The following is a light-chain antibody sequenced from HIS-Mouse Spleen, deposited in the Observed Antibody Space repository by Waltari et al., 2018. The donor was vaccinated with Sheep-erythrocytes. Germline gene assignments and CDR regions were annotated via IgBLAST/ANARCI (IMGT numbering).Light chain of an antibody. J-gene: IGKJ1*01. Sequence: DIQMTQSPSSVSASVGDRVTITCRASQGSSSWLAWYQQKQGKAPKLLIYAASSLQSGVPSRFRGSGSGTDFTLTISSLQPEDFATYYCKQANSFPQTFGQGTKVEIK. CDR2: AAS. CDR1: QGSSSW. V-gene: IGKV1-12*01. CDR3: KQANSFPQT.